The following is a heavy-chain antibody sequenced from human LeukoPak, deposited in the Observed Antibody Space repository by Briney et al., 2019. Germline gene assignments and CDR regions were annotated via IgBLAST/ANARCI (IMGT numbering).Heavy chain of an antibody. J-gene: IGHJ4*02. CDR1: GGSISSYY. CDR2: IYYSGGT. D-gene: IGHD3-10*01. CDR3: ARVTGSGSFDY. V-gene: IGHV4-59*08. Sequence: SDTLSLTCTVSGGSISSYYWSWIRQPPGKGLEWIGYIYYSGGTNYDPSLKSRVTISVDTSKNQFSLNLISVTAADTAVYYCARVTGSGSFDYWGQGTLVTVSS.